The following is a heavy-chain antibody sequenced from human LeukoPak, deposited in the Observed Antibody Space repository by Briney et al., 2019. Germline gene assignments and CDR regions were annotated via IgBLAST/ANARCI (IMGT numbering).Heavy chain of an antibody. Sequence: SEALSLTCTVSGGSISSSSYYWGWIRQPPGKGLEWIGSIYYSGSTYYNPSLKSRATISVDTSKNQFSLKLSSVTASDTAVYYCARRIDYYASSGPNWFHPWGQGTLVTVSS. J-gene: IGHJ5*02. CDR1: GGSISSSSYY. CDR3: ARRIDYYASSGPNWFHP. V-gene: IGHV4-39*01. CDR2: IYYSGST. D-gene: IGHD3-22*01.